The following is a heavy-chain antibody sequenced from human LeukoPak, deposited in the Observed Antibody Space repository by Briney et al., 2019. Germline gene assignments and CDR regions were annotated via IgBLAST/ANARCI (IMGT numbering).Heavy chain of an antibody. CDR2: IYYSGST. D-gene: IGHD6-19*01. CDR1: GGSISSSSYY. V-gene: IGHV4-39*01. J-gene: IGHJ4*02. Sequence: SETLSLTCTVSGGSISSSSYYWGWVRQPPGKGLEWIGSIYYSGSTNYNPSLKSRVTISVDTSKNQFSLKLSSVTAADTAVYYCARHSLHRQWLDYYFDYWGQGTLVTVSS. CDR3: ARHSLHRQWLDYYFDY.